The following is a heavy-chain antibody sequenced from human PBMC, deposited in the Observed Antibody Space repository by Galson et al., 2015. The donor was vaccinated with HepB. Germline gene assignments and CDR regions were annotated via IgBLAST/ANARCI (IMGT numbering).Heavy chain of an antibody. CDR1: GFTFSSYA. CDR3: AKYGGAGIAVAGQDY. V-gene: IGHV3-23*01. D-gene: IGHD6-19*01. CDR2: ISSGGYST. Sequence: SLRLSCAASGFTFSSYAMSWVRQAPGKGLAWVSGISSGGYSTYYADSVKGRFTISRDNSKNTLYLQMNSLRAEDTAVYYCAKYGGAGIAVAGQDYWGQGTLVAVSS. J-gene: IGHJ4*02.